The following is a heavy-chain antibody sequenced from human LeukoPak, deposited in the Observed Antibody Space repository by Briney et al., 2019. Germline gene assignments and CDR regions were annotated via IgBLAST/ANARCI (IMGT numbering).Heavy chain of an antibody. Sequence: HAASVKVSCKASGGTFSSYTISWVRQAPGQGLEWMGRIIPILGIANYAQKFQGRVTITADKSTSTAYMELSSLRSEDTAVYYCARDWYSNGWYLDYWGQGTLVTVSS. CDR1: GGTFSSYT. V-gene: IGHV1-69*04. D-gene: IGHD6-19*01. CDR3: ARDWYSNGWYLDY. CDR2: IIPILGIA. J-gene: IGHJ4*02.